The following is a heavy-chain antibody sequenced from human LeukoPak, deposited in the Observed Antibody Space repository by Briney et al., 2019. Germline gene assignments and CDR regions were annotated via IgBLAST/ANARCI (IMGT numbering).Heavy chain of an antibody. D-gene: IGHD2-15*01. CDR3: ARAGYCSGPTCHTSRPVYNWFDP. CDR1: GVSISSYY. CDR2: VYYSGNTTYN. Sequence: SETLSLTCSVSGVSISSYYWTWVRQPPGKGLECVGYVYYSGNTTYNNYNPSLKSRVTISMDTSKNQFSLKLTSVTAADTAMYYCARAGYCSGPTCHTSRPVYNWFDPWGQGTQVTVSS. J-gene: IGHJ5*02. V-gene: IGHV4-59*13.